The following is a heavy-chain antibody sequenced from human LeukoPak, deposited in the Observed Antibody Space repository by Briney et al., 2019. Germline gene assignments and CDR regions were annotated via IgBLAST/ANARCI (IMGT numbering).Heavy chain of an antibody. CDR3: AGDRAAAGLDAFDI. CDR1: GFTFSSCA. V-gene: IGHV3-30*04. Sequence: GGSLRLSCAASGFTFSSCAMHWVRQAPGKGLEWVAVISYDGSNKYYADSVKGRFTISRDNSKNTLYLQMNSLRAEDTAVYYCAGDRAAAGLDAFDIWGQGTMVTVSS. CDR2: ISYDGSNK. J-gene: IGHJ3*02. D-gene: IGHD6-13*01.